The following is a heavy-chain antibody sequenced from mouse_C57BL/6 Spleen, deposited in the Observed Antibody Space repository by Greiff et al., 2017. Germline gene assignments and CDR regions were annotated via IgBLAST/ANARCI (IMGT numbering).Heavy chain of an antibody. J-gene: IGHJ1*03. V-gene: IGHV1-74*01. Sequence: QVQLQQPGAELVKPGASVKVSCKASGYTFTGYWMHWVKQRPGQGLEWIGIIHPSDSDTNYNQKFKGKATLTVDKSSSTAYMQLSSLTSEDTAVYYCAIEAYSKKYFDVWGTGTTVTVSS. CDR3: AIEAYSKKYFDV. CDR1: GYTFTGYW. CDR2: IHPSDSDT. D-gene: IGHD2-5*01.